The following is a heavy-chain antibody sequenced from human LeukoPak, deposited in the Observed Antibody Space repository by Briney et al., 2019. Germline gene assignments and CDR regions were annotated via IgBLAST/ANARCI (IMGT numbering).Heavy chain of an antibody. CDR2: IRYDGSNK. D-gene: IGHD6-19*01. CDR3: ASGVLVAGGFDY. J-gene: IGHJ4*02. Sequence: GGSLRLSCAASGFTFSSYGMHWVRQAPGKGLEWVAFIRYDGSNKYYADSVKGRFTISRDNSKNTLYLQMNSLRAEDTAVYYCASGVLVAGGFDYWGQGTLVTVSS. V-gene: IGHV3-30*02. CDR1: GFTFSSYG.